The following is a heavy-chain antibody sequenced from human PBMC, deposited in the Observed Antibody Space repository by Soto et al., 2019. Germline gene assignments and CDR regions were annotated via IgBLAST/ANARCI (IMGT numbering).Heavy chain of an antibody. J-gene: IGHJ4*02. D-gene: IGHD1-26*01. CDR3: AKAGGSYYYFDY. CDR1: GFTFSSYG. CDR2: ISYDGSNK. Sequence: GGSLRLSCAASGFTFSSYGMHWVRQAPGKGLEWVAVISYDGSNKYYADSVKGRFTISRDNSKNTLYLQMNSLRAEDTAVYYCAKAGGSYYYFDYWGQGTPVPVSS. V-gene: IGHV3-30*18.